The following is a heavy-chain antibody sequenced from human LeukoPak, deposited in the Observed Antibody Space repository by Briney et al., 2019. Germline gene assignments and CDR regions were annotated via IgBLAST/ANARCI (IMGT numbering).Heavy chain of an antibody. CDR1: GFTLSTYG. D-gene: IGHD3-10*01. Sequence: PGGSLRLSCAASGFTLSTYGMSWVRQAPGKGLEWVSSISGGTTYYADSVKGRFTISRDNSKNTVSLQMSSLRAEDTAVYYCAKSVYHSGNYWGEGTLVTVSS. J-gene: IGHJ4*02. CDR3: AKSVYHSGNY. CDR2: ISGGTT. V-gene: IGHV3-23*01.